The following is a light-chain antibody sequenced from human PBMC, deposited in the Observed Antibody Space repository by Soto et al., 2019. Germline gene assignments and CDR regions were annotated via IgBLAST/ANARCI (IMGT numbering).Light chain of an antibody. V-gene: IGKV1-5*01. CDR3: QQYNNWPPIT. Sequence: DIHMTQSPSTLPASVLDIVSMTFLASRSISDWLAWYQQKPGTAPKVLINHASSLQSGVPSRFSGSGSGTESTLTISSLQSEDFAVYYCQQYNNWPPITFGQGTRLE. J-gene: IGKJ5*01. CDR2: HAS. CDR1: RSISDW.